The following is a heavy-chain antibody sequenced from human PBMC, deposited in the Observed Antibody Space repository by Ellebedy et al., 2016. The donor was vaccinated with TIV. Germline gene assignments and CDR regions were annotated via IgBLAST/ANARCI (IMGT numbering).Heavy chain of an antibody. CDR2: IIAIFGTT. CDR3: TRGRGYNLESHFDY. Sequence: ASVKVSXXASGGIFRSNAMSWVRQAPGQGLEWMGGIIAIFGTTNYAQKFQGRVTITADESTSTVYMELSSLRSEDTAVYYSTRGRGYNLESHFDYWGQGPVFIVSS. CDR1: GGIFRSNA. J-gene: IGHJ4*02. V-gene: IGHV1-69*13. D-gene: IGHD5-24*01.